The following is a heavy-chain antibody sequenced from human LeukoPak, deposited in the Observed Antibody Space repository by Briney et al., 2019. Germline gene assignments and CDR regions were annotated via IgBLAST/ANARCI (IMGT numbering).Heavy chain of an antibody. V-gene: IGHV4-31*03. Sequence: SETLSLTCTVSGGSISSGGYYWSWIRQHPEKGLEWIVYISYSGNPYHNPSLKSRITISVDTSKNQFSLKVSSVTAADTAIYYCARDRVVGDRTGNVDVWGQGTTVTVSS. CDR2: ISYSGNP. CDR1: GGSISSGGYY. CDR3: ARDRVVGDRTGNVDV. D-gene: IGHD3-3*01. J-gene: IGHJ6*02.